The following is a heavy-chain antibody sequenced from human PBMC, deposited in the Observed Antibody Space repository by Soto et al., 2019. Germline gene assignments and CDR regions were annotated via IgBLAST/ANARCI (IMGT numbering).Heavy chain of an antibody. J-gene: IGHJ4*02. Sequence: GGSLRLSCAASGFTFSSYWMSWVRQAPGKGLEWVANIKQDGSEKYYVDSVKGRFTISRDNAKNSLYLQMNSLRAEDTAVYYCARDNGKVLRYFDWLPLFDYWGQGTLVTVSS. CDR3: ARDNGKVLRYFDWLPLFDY. CDR1: GFTFSSYW. D-gene: IGHD3-9*01. CDR2: IKQDGSEK. V-gene: IGHV3-7*01.